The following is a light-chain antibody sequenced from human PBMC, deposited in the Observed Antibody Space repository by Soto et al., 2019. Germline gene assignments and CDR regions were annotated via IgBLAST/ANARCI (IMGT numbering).Light chain of an antibody. CDR1: QTISSY. CDR2: AAS. V-gene: IGKV1-39*01. CDR3: QQSQSIPYT. J-gene: IGKJ2*01. Sequence: DIQMTQSPSSLSASVGDRVTITCRASQTISSYLNWYQQKPDKAPKLLIYAASSLQSGVPSRFSGSGSGTDFTHTISSLQPGDFATYYCQQSQSIPYTFGQGTKVEIK.